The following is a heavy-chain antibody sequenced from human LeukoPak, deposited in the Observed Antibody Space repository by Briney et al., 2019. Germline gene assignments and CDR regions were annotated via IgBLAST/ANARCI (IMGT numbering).Heavy chain of an antibody. Sequence: PGGSLRLSCAASGFTFSSYAMHWVRQAPGKGLEWVAVISYDGSNKYYADSVKGRFTISRDNSKNTLYLQMNSLRAEDTAVYYCAKDRPSNRVSGLRGFDPWGQGTLVTVSS. CDR2: ISYDGSNK. J-gene: IGHJ5*02. D-gene: IGHD1-14*01. CDR1: GFTFSSYA. CDR3: AKDRPSNRVSGLRGFDP. V-gene: IGHV3-30-3*01.